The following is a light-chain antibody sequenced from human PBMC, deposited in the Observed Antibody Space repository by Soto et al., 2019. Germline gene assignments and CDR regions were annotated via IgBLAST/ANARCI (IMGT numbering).Light chain of an antibody. CDR2: DAS. Sequence: EIVLTQSPATLSLSPGERATLSCRASQRVSSHFAWYQQKPGQAPRLLVYDASKRATGIPARFSGSGSGTDFTLTISSLAPEDFAVYYCQQRGNWWTFGQGTKVEIK. V-gene: IGKV3-11*01. CDR3: QQRGNWWT. J-gene: IGKJ1*01. CDR1: QRVSSH.